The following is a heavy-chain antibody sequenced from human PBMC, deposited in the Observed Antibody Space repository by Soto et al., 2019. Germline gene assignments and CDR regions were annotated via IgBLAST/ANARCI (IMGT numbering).Heavy chain of an antibody. Sequence: GGSLRLSCSASGFTFSTYWMSWVRQAPGKGLEWVANLKQDGSEKNYLDSVKGRFTISRDNAKNTLYLQMNSLRAEDTAVYYCASINYDILTGYGMDYWGQGTLVTVSS. CDR2: LKQDGSEK. CDR3: ASINYDILTGYGMDY. CDR1: GFTFSTYW. V-gene: IGHV3-7*01. J-gene: IGHJ4*02. D-gene: IGHD3-9*01.